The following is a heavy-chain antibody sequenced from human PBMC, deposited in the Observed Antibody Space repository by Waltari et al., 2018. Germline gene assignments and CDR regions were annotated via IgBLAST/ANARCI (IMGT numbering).Heavy chain of an antibody. J-gene: IGHJ3*02. CDR2: INAGNGNT. Sequence: QVQLVQSGAEVKKPGASVKGSCKASGYNFTSYAMHWVRQGPGQRLVGLGWINAGNGNTKYSQEFQGRVTITRDTSASTAYMELSSLRSEDMAVYYCARERHYLYYDSSGSPGRGAFDIWGQGTMVTVSS. V-gene: IGHV1-3*03. D-gene: IGHD3-22*01. CDR3: ARERHYLYYDSSGSPGRGAFDI. CDR1: GYNFTSYA.